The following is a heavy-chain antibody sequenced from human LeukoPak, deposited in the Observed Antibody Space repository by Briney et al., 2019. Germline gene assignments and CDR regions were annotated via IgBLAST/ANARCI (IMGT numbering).Heavy chain of an antibody. CDR1: GYSISSGYY. CDR2: IYHSGST. D-gene: IGHD3-10*01. Sequence: SETLSLTCAVSGYSISSGYYWGWIRQPPGKGLEWIGSIYHSGSTYYNPSLKSRVTISVDTSKNQFSLKLSSVTAADTAVYYCARHMMTRYGFGSRFDPWGQGTLVTVSS. CDR3: ARHMMTRYGFGSRFDP. V-gene: IGHV4-38-2*01. J-gene: IGHJ5*02.